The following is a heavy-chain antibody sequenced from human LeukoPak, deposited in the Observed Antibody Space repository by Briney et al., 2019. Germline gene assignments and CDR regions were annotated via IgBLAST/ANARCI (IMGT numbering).Heavy chain of an antibody. V-gene: IGHV3-74*01. D-gene: IGHD2-2*01. J-gene: IGHJ6*04. CDR1: GFTFSSYW. Sequence: GGSLRRSCAASGFTFSSYWMHWVRQAPGKGLVWVSRINSDGSSTSYADSVKGRFTISRDNAKNTLYLQMNSLRAEDTAVYYCAISASRDGNYYYYYGMDVWGKGTTVTVSS. CDR2: INSDGSST. CDR3: AISASRDGNYYYYYGMDV.